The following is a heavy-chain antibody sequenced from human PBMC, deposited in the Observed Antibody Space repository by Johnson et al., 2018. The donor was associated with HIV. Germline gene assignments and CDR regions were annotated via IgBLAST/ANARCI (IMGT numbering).Heavy chain of an antibody. Sequence: QVQLVESGGGVVQPGRSPRLSCVASGFMFSTYAMHWVRQAPGKGLEWVAVISYDGSNKYYADSVKGRFTISRDNSKNTLYLQMNSLRAEDTAVYYCAKVAVATAAGGVALDIWGPGTMVTVSA. J-gene: IGHJ3*02. CDR3: AKVAVATAAGGVALDI. D-gene: IGHD6-13*01. CDR1: GFMFSTYA. V-gene: IGHV3-30*04. CDR2: ISYDGSNK.